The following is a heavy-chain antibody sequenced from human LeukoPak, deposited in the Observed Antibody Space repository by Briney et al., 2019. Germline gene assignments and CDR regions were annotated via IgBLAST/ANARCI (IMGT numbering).Heavy chain of an antibody. D-gene: IGHD6-19*01. Sequence: GGSLRLSCAASGFTFSSYAMSWVRQAPGKGLEWVSAISGSGGSTYYADSVKGRFTISRDNSKNTLYLQMNSLRAEDTAVYYCAKDWWGSSGWYGAFDNWGQGTMVTVSS. CDR1: GFTFSSYA. V-gene: IGHV3-23*01. CDR3: AKDWWGSSGWYGAFDN. J-gene: IGHJ3*02. CDR2: ISGSGGST.